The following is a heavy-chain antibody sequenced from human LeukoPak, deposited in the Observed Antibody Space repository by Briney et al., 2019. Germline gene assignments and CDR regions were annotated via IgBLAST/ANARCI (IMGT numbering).Heavy chain of an antibody. D-gene: IGHD4-23*01. V-gene: IGHV4-4*02. Sequence: KPSVTLSLTCAVSGGSISSSSTNCWTWVRQPPGKGLEWIGEIYHSGATNYNPSLKSRVTMLLDKSKNQFSLKLNSVTAADTAVYYCARNGGNSDYDYWGQGTLVTVSS. CDR2: IYHSGAT. CDR1: GGSISSSSTNC. CDR3: ARNGGNSDYDY. J-gene: IGHJ4*02.